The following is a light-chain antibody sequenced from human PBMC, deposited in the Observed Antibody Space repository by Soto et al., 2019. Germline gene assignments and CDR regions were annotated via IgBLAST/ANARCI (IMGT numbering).Light chain of an antibody. CDR2: YAS. CDR1: QSVRNN. CDR3: QQYNNWPPIT. Sequence: EIMMTQSPATLSVSPGERATLSCRASQSVRNNLAWYQQKPGQAPRLLIYYASTRAPGIPARFSGSGSGTDFTLTIISLQSEDFALYYCQQYNNWPPITFGQGTRLEIK. J-gene: IGKJ5*01. V-gene: IGKV3-15*01.